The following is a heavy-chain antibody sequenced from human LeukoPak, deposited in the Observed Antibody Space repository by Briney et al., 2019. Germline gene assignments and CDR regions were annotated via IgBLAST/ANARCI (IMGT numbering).Heavy chain of an antibody. CDR3: ARGPVEAVFGVSTED. CDR1: GYTFTSYD. V-gene: IGHV1-8*01. J-gene: IGHJ6*02. Sequence: ASVKVSCTASGYTFTSYDINWVRQATGQGLEWMGWMNPSSGNTGYAQKFQGRVSMTRDTSISTAYMELSRLRSEDTAVYYCARGPVEAVFGVSTEDWGQGTTVTVSS. CDR2: MNPSSGNT. D-gene: IGHD3-10*02.